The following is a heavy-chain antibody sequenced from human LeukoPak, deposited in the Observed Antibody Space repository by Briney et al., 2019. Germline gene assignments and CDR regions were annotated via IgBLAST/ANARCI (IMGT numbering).Heavy chain of an antibody. CDR2: ISGSGTTI. CDR3: ARDLGRSSRSAYYYMDV. J-gene: IGHJ6*03. Sequence: GGSLRLSCTGSGFTFSDYYMSWIRQAPGKGLEGWSYISGSGTTIYYADSVKGRFTVSRDNANDSLYLQMNGLRVEDTAMYFCARDLGRSSRSAYYYMDVWGKGTTVTVSS. CDR1: GFTFSDYY. D-gene: IGHD3-3*01. V-gene: IGHV3-11*01.